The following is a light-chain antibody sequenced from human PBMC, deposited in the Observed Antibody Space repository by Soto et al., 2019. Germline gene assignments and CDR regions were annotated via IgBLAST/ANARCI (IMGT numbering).Light chain of an antibody. CDR2: EAS. Sequence: IQLTQSPSSLSASVGARVTVTCRASQGISSFLAWYQHKAGKAPKLLIYEASNLESGVPSRFSGSGSGTDFTLTISSLQPEDFATYYCQQANSFPLTFGGGTKVDIK. CDR3: QQANSFPLT. V-gene: IGKV1-13*02. CDR1: QGISSF. J-gene: IGKJ4*01.